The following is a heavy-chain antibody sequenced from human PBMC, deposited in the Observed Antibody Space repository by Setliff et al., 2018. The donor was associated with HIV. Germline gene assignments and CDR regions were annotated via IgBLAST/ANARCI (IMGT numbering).Heavy chain of an antibody. J-gene: IGHJ4*02. CDR1: GGSISSTSYY. Sequence: PSETLSLTCSVSGGSISSTSYYWGWIRQPPGKGLEWIGYIFNTGSTYYKSSLASRLTMSIDTSRNQFSLKLRSVTAADTAIYYCARLNDYKLIDYWGQGTLVTVSS. CDR3: ARLNDYKLIDY. V-gene: IGHV4-30-4*08. CDR2: IFNTGST. D-gene: IGHD3-10*01.